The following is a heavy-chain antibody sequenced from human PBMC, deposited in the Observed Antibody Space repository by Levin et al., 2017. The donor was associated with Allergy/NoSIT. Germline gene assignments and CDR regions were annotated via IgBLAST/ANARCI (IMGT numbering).Heavy chain of an antibody. V-gene: IGHV7-4-1*02. CDR3: ARDDHLVATPSVGGWFDP. D-gene: IGHD2-15*01. Sequence: ASVKVSCKASGYNFNRYAINWVRQAPGQGLEWMGWINTNTGNPTYAPGFTGRFVLSLDTSVSTAYLQISSLKAEDTAVYYCARDDHLVATPSVGGWFDPWGQGTLVTVSS. J-gene: IGHJ5*02. CDR2: INTNTGNP. CDR1: GYNFNRYA.